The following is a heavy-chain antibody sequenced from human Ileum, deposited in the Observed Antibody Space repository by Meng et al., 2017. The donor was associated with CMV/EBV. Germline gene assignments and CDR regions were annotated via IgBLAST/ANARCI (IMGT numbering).Heavy chain of an antibody. CDR2: INSDGTST. CDR3: AKVMGQQLFCDY. Sequence: GGSLRPSCAASGFPFSSYWMHWVRQAPGKGLMWFSRINSDGTSTSYADSMKGRFTISRDNTKNSLYQQMNSLGAEDTAVYYCAKVMGQQLFCDYWGQGTLVTVSS. J-gene: IGHJ4*02. CDR1: GFPFSSYW. V-gene: IGHV3-74*01. D-gene: IGHD6-13*01.